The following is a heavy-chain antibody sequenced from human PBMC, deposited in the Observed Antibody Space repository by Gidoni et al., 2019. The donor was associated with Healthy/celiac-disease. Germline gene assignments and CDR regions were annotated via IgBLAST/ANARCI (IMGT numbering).Heavy chain of an antibody. J-gene: IGHJ6*02. V-gene: IGHV1-24*01. CDR2: FDPEDGET. Sequence: QVQLVQSGAEVKKPGASVKVSCKVSGYTRNELSMHGVRQAPGKGLEWMGGFDPEDGETIYAQKFQGRVTMTEDTSTDTAYMELSSLRSEDTAVYYCATCGPGGGPFGTNNNYYYYGMDVWGQGTTVTVSS. CDR3: ATCGPGGGPFGTNNNYYYYGMDV. CDR1: GYTRNELS. D-gene: IGHD3-16*01.